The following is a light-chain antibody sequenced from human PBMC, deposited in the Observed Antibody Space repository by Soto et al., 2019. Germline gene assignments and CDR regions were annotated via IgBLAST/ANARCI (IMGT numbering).Light chain of an antibody. V-gene: IGKV1-5*01. CDR3: QQYNSYSGST. J-gene: IGKJ3*01. CDR2: DAS. CDR1: QSISSW. Sequence: DIPITQSPSTLSASVRDRATLTCRASQSISSWLAWYQQKPGKAPKLLIYDASSLESGVPSRFSGSGSGTEFTLTISSLQPDDFATYYCQQYNSYSGSTFGPGTKVDIK.